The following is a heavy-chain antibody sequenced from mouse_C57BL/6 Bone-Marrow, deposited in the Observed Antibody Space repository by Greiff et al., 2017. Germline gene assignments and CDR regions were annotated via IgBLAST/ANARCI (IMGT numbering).Heavy chain of an antibody. J-gene: IGHJ3*01. CDR2: IDPSDSYA. V-gene: IGHV1-69*01. CDR1: GYTFTSYW. D-gene: IGHD2-1*01. Sequence: QVQLKQSGAELVMPGASVKLSCKASGYTFTSYWMHWVKQRPAHGLEWIGEIDPSDSYANYNQKFKGKSTLTVDKSSSTAYMQLSSLTSEASAVYYCARGGNSMVTTKGFAYWGQGTLVTVSA. CDR3: ARGGNSMVTTKGFAY.